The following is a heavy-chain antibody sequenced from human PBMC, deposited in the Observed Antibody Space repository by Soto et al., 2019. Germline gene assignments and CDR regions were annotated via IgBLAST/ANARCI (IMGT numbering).Heavy chain of an antibody. Sequence: QVRLEESGPGLVKPSETLSLICSVSGGSVNNAHYFWNWIRHHPENGLEWIGYIYYSGSTRYNPSFKTRATLSIDTSKNQFSLRLNSVTVADAAVYFCARDADYGGSRGGMDVWGRVTTVTVSS. J-gene: IGHJ6*02. CDR1: GGSVNNAHYF. V-gene: IGHV4-31*03. CDR2: IYYSGST. D-gene: IGHD4-17*01. CDR3: ARDADYGGSRGGMDV.